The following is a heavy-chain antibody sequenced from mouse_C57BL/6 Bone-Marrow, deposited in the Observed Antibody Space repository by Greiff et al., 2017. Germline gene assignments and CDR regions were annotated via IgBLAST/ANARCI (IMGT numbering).Heavy chain of an antibody. CDR3: TNYGSLYYFDY. Sequence: VQLKESGAELVRPGASVKLSCTASGFNIKDDYMHWVKQRPEQGLEWIGWIDPENGDTEYASKFQGKATITADTSSNTAYLQLSSLTSENTAVYYCTNYGSLYYFDYWGQGTTLTVSS. CDR1: GFNIKDDY. CDR2: IDPENGDT. D-gene: IGHD1-1*01. V-gene: IGHV14-4*01. J-gene: IGHJ2*01.